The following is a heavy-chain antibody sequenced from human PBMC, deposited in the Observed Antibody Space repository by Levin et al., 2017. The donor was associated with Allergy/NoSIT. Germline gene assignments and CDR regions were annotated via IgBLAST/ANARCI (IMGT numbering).Heavy chain of an antibody. J-gene: IGHJ4*02. CDR3: ARFGIEYSSSSDFDY. Sequence: GESLKISCAASGFTFSSYGMHWVRQAPGKGLEWVAVIWYDGSNKYYADSVKGRFTISRDNSKNTLYLQMNSLRAEDTAVYYCARFGIEYSSSSDFDYWGQGTLVTVSS. CDR1: GFTFSSYG. V-gene: IGHV3-33*01. D-gene: IGHD6-6*01. CDR2: IWYDGSNK.